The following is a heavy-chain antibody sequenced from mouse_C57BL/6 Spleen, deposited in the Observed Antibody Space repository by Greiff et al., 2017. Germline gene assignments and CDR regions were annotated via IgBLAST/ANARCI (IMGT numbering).Heavy chain of an antibody. CDR2: IYPGGGYT. Sequence: QVQLKESGAELVRPGTSVKMSCKASGYTFTNYWIGWAKQRPGHGLEWIGDIYPGGGYTNYNEKFKGKATLTADKSSSTAYMQFSSLTSEDSAIYYCARGDSSGYVDYWGQGTTLTVSS. J-gene: IGHJ2*01. V-gene: IGHV1-63*01. D-gene: IGHD3-2*02. CDR1: GYTFTNYW. CDR3: ARGDSSGYVDY.